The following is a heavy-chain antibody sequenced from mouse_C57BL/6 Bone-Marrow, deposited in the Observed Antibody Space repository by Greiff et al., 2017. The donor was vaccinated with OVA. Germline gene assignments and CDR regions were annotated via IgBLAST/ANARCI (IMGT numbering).Heavy chain of an antibody. D-gene: IGHD1-1*01. V-gene: IGHV5-6*02. CDR1: GFTFSSYG. CDR2: ISSGGSYT. J-gene: IGHJ1*03. Sequence: DVMLVESGGDLVKPGGSLKLSCAASGFTFSSYGMSWVRQTTDKRLEWVATISSGGSYTYYPDSVKGRFTISSDNDKNTLYLQMSSLKSEDTAMYYCARRATVVATNWYFDVWGTGTTVTVSS. CDR3: ARRATVVATNWYFDV.